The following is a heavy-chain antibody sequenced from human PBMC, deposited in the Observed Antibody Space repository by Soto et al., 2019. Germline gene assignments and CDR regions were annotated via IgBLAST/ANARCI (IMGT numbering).Heavy chain of an antibody. CDR2: ISGSGGST. J-gene: IGHJ4*02. CDR1: GFSFSSYT. Sequence: GGSLRLSCAASGFSFSSYTMSWVRQAPGKGLEWVSAISGSGGSTYYADSVKGRFTISRDNSKNTLYLQMNSLRAEDTAVYYCAKGATSSWYGGQFDCWGQGTQVTVSS. CDR3: AKGATSSWYGGQFDC. V-gene: IGHV3-23*01. D-gene: IGHD6-13*01.